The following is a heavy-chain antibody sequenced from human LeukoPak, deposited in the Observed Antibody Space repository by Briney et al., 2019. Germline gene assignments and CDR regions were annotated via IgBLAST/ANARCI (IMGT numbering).Heavy chain of an antibody. CDR3: VRVQGYCSSTSCSLWDY. Sequence: PGGSLRLSCAASGFTFSDYYMSWIRQAPGKGLEWVSYISSSSSYTNYADSVKGRFTISRDNAKNSLYLQMNSLRAEDTAVYYCVRVQGYCSSTSCSLWDYWGQGTLVTVSS. V-gene: IGHV3-11*06. CDR1: GFTFSDYY. J-gene: IGHJ4*02. D-gene: IGHD2-2*01. CDR2: ISSSSSYT.